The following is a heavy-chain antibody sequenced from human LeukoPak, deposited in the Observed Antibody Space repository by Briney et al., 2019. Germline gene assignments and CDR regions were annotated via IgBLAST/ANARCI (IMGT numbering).Heavy chain of an antibody. D-gene: IGHD3-10*01. V-gene: IGHV3-11*01. CDR3: AKGGSGSYSAPWKYFDY. CDR1: GFTFSDYY. Sequence: GGSLRLSCAASGFTFSDYYMSWIRQAPGKGLEWVSYISSSGSTIYYADSVKGRLTISRDNAKNSLYLQMNSLRAEDTALYYCAKGGSGSYSAPWKYFDYWGQGTLVTVSS. CDR2: ISSSGSTI. J-gene: IGHJ4*02.